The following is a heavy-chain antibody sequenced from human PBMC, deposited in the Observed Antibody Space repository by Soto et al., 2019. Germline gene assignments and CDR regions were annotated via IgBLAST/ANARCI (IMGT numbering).Heavy chain of an antibody. V-gene: IGHV1-69*08. CDR3: AREIESSSWDFSHLVCFDP. CDR1: GGTFSSYT. D-gene: IGHD6-13*01. Sequence: QVQLVQSGAEVKKPGSSVKVSCKAYGGTFSSYTIRWVRQAPGQGLAWLGRIIPLLGIANYAQKFQGRVTINADKSTSTAYMELSSLRSEETAMSYCAREIESSSWDFSHLVCFDPCSQITMVTVAS. CDR2: IIPLLGIA. J-gene: IGHJ5*02.